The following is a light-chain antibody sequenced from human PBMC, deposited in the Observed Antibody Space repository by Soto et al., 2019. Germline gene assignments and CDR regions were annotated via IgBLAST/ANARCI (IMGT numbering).Light chain of an antibody. V-gene: IGLV1-44*01. Sequence: QSVLTQPPSASGTPGQRVTISYSGSSSNIGTNFVYWYQHLPGTAPKLLIYSNNQRPSGVPARFSGSKSGTSASLAISGHQSEDEADYYCAAWDDSLNGYVFGPGTKVTVL. CDR3: AAWDDSLNGYV. J-gene: IGLJ1*01. CDR2: SNN. CDR1: SSNIGTNF.